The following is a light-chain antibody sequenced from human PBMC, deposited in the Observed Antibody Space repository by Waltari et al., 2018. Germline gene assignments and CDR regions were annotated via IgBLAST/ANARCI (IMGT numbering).Light chain of an antibody. J-gene: IGLJ3*02. Sequence: QSALTPPASVSGSPGQSITISCSGTSSDVGCYEYVSWYQQYPGKAPKLMIYEVRNRPSGVSNRFSGSKSGNTASLTISGLQAEDEADYYCSSVTRSSTWVFGGGTKLTVL. CDR3: SSVTRSSTWV. CDR1: SSDVGCYEY. CDR2: EVR. V-gene: IGLV2-14*01.